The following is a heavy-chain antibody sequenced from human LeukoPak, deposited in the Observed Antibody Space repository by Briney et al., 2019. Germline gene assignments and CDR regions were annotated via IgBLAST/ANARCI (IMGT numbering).Heavy chain of an antibody. D-gene: IGHD6-13*01. J-gene: IGHJ4*02. CDR2: IRYDGSNK. CDR3: AKAPGIAAAGSYFDY. CDR1: GFTFSSYG. V-gene: IGHV3-30*02. Sequence: PGGSLRLSCAASGFTFSSYGMHWVRQAPGKGLEWVAFIRYDGSNKYYADSVKGRFTISRDNSKNTLYLQMNSLRAEDTAVYYCAKAPGIAAAGSYFDYWGQGTLVTVSS.